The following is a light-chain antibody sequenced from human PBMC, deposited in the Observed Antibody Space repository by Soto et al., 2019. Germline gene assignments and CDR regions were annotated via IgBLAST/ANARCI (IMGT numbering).Light chain of an antibody. CDR3: SSYTSSSSLV. J-gene: IGLJ1*01. Sequence: QSVLTQPASVSGSPGQSITISCTGTSRDISGNNYVSWYQQHPSKATKLMIYDVSNRPSGVSNRFSGSKSGNTASLTISGLQAEDEADYYCSSYTSSSSLVFGTGTKVTVL. CDR2: DVS. V-gene: IGLV2-14*01. CDR1: SRDISGNNY.